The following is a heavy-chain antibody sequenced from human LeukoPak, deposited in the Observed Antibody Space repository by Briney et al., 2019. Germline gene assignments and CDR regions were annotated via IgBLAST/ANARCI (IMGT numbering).Heavy chain of an antibody. V-gene: IGHV1-69*13. J-gene: IGHJ6*02. CDR3: AREYRKLSYYYYGMDV. D-gene: IGHD5-18*01. CDR2: IIPIFGTA. Sequence: ASVKVSCKASGGTFSSYAISWVRQAPGQGLEWMGGIIPIFGTANYAQKFQGRVTITADESTSTAYMELSSLRSEDTAVYYRAREYRKLSYYYYGMDVWGQGTTVTVSS. CDR1: GGTFSSYA.